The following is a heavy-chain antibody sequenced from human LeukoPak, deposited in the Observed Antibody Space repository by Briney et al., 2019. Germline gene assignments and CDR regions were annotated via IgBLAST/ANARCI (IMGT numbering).Heavy chain of an antibody. D-gene: IGHD3-10*01. CDR3: AREARKYGSGSYFDY. V-gene: IGHV3-11*01. CDR1: GFTFSDYY. Sequence: GGSLRLSCAASGFTFSDYYMSWIRQAPGKGLEWVLYISSSGSTIYYADSVKGRFTISRDNAKNSLYLQMNSLRAEDTAVYYCAREARKYGSGSYFDYWGQGTLVTVSS. J-gene: IGHJ4*02. CDR2: ISSSGSTI.